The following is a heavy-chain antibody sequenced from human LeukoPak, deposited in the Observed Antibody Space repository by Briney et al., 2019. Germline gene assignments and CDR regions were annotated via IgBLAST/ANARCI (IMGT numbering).Heavy chain of an antibody. J-gene: IGHJ4*02. D-gene: IGHD2-15*01. Sequence: PGGSLRLSCAASGFTFDDYAMHWVRQAPGKGLEWVSGISWNSGSIGYADSVKGRFTISRDNAKNSLYLQMNSLRAEDTAVYYCARSPANYCSGGSCYSDVWLESPSDYWGQGTLVTVSS. CDR3: ARSPANYCSGGSCYSDVWLESPSDY. CDR2: ISWNSGSI. CDR1: GFTFDDYA. V-gene: IGHV3-9*01.